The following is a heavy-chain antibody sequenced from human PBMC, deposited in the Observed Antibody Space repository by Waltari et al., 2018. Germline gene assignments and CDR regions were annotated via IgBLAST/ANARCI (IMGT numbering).Heavy chain of an antibody. Sequence: QVQLQESGPGLVQPSETLSLTCGVSGYSISSGYYWGGIRQPPGKGLEWIGTFYHRGSNYYNPSLKSRFTISVDTSKNQFSLKLSSVTAADTAVYYCARHPDYGSGRFSYWGQGTLVTVSS. CDR3: ARHPDYGSGRFSY. V-gene: IGHV4-38-2*01. CDR1: GYSISSGYY. CDR2: FYHRGSN. D-gene: IGHD3-10*01. J-gene: IGHJ4*02.